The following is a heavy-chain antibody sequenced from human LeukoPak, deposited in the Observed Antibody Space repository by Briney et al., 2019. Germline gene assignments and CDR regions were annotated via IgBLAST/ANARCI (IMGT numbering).Heavy chain of an antibody. D-gene: IGHD1-26*01. J-gene: IGHJ4*02. V-gene: IGHV1-18*01. CDR2: INTYNGNT. CDR3: ARDLVDGVGAPGSY. CDR1: GYTFTNYG. Sequence: ASVKVSCKASGYTFTNYGITWMRQAPGQGLERMGWINTYNGNTNYAQKLQGRVTITTDTSTSTAYMELRSLRSDDTAMFYCARDLVDGVGAPGSYWGQGALVTVSS.